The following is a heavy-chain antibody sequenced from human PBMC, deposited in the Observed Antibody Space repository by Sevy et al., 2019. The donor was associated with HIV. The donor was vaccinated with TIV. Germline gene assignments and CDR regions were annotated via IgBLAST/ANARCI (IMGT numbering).Heavy chain of an antibody. Sequence: GSLRLSCAASGFTFSSYAMHWVRQAPGKGLEWVAVISYDGSNKYYADSVKGRFTISRDNSKNTLYLQMNSLRAEDTAVYYCARTDYGDYLQFFDYWGQGTLVTVSS. D-gene: IGHD4-17*01. V-gene: IGHV3-30-3*01. CDR1: GFTFSSYA. CDR2: ISYDGSNK. J-gene: IGHJ4*02. CDR3: ARTDYGDYLQFFDY.